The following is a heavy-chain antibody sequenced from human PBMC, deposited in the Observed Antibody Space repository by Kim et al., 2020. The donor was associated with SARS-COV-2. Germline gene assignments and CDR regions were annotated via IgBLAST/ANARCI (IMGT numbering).Heavy chain of an antibody. V-gene: IGHV1-46*01. CDR1: GYTFTSYD. CDR2: INPSGGST. J-gene: IGHJ6*02. D-gene: IGHD2-15*01. CDR3: ARAYCSGGSCLDYYYYYGMDV. Sequence: ASVKVSCKASGYTFTSYDMHWVRQAPGQGLEWMGIINPSGGSTSYAQKFQGRVNMTRDTSTSTVYMELSSLRSEDTAVYYCARAYCSGGSCLDYYYYYGMDVWGQGTTVTVSS.